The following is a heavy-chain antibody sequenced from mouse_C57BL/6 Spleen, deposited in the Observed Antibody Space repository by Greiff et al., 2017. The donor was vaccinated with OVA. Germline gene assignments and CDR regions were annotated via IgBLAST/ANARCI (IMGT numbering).Heavy chain of an antibody. CDR1: GFNFNDYY. CDR3: ASPFNYSDYDY. V-gene: IGHV14-2*01. J-gene: IGHJ2*01. Sequence: EVQLQQSGAELVKPGASVKLSCTASGFNFNDYYMPWVKQRPEQGLAWIGRIDPEDGETKYAPKFKGKVTLTADTSYNTAYLQSSSLTSEDTAVDYCASPFNYSDYDYWGQGTTLTVSS. D-gene: IGHD2-13*01. CDR2: IDPEDGET.